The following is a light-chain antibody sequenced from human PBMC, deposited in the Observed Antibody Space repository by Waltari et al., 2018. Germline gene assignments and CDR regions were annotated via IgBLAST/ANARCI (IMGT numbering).Light chain of an antibody. CDR2: GTS. V-gene: IGKV3-20*01. Sequence: EIVMTQSPGTLSLSPGERVTLPCRASQGVDSTYLGWYQQKPGQAPRLLIYGTSSRATGVPDRFSGSGSGTDFTLTISRLEAEDFAVYYCQQYGGSTAMFGQGTKVEIK. J-gene: IGKJ1*01. CDR3: QQYGGSTAM. CDR1: QGVDSTY.